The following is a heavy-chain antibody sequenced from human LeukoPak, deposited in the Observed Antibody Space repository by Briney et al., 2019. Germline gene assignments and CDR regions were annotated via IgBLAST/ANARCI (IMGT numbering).Heavy chain of an antibody. CDR1: GFTSINYA. CDR3: ARDSTYYYDSGSSGPHYFDN. CDR2: ISSGGTYE. V-gene: IGHV3-30*01. D-gene: IGHD3-10*01. J-gene: IGHJ4*02. Sequence: GGSLRVSCAASGFTSINYAMHWVRQALGKGLEWASLISSGGTYEYYADSVKGRFTISRDNSKNTLYLQLNSLRAEDTAVYYCARDSTYYYDSGSSGPHYFDNWGQGTLVTVSS.